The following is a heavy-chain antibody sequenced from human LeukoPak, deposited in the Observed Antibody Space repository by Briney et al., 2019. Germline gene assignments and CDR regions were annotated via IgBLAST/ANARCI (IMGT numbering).Heavy chain of an antibody. CDR2: INHSGST. V-gene: IGHV4-34*01. CDR1: GGSFSGYY. Sequence: SETLSLTCAVYGGSFSGYYWSWIRQPPGKGLEWIGEINHSGSTNYNPSLKSRVTISVDTSKNQFSLKLSSVTAADTAVYYCARRGSSGWYKNWFDPGGEGPLDTVSS. D-gene: IGHD6-19*01. J-gene: IGHJ5*02. CDR3: ARRGSSGWYKNWFDP.